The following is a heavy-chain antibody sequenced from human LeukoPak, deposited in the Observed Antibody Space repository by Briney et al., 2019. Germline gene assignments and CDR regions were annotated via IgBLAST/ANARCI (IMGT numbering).Heavy chain of an antibody. Sequence: SETLSLTCTVSGGSISSYYWSWIRQPAGKGLEWIGRIYTSGSTNYNPSLESRVTMSVDTSKNQFSLKLSSVTAADTAVYYCAREFAYYYGSGSYTWFDPWGQGTLVTVSS. CDR1: GGSISSYY. D-gene: IGHD3-10*01. CDR3: AREFAYYYGSGSYTWFDP. CDR2: IYTSGST. V-gene: IGHV4-4*07. J-gene: IGHJ5*02.